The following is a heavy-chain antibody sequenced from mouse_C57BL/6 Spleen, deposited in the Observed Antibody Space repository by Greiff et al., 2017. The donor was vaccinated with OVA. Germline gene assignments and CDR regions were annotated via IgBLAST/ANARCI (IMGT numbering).Heavy chain of an antibody. CDR3: AISGLGNYFDY. CDR2: IHPNSGST. CDR1: GYTFTSYW. Sequence: QVQLQQSGAELVKPGASVKLSCKASGYTFTSYWMHWVKQRPGQGLEWIGMIHPNSGSTNYNEKFKSKATLTLDKSSSTAYMQLSSLTSEDSAVYYCAISGLGNYFDYWGQGTTLTVSS. V-gene: IGHV1-64*01. J-gene: IGHJ2*01. D-gene: IGHD3-3*01.